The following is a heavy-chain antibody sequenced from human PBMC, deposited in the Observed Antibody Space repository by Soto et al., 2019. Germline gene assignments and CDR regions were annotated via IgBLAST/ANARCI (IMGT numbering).Heavy chain of an antibody. CDR3: ARGPPPPIVVVPAATPRYYYGMDV. CDR2: MNPNSGNT. CDR1: GYTFTSYD. Sequence: RASVKVSCKASGYTFTSYDINWVRQATGQGLEWMGWMNPNSGNTGYAQKFQGRVTMTRNTSISTAYMELSSLRSEDTAVYYCARGPPPPIVVVPAATPRYYYGMDVWGQGTTVTVSS. J-gene: IGHJ6*02. V-gene: IGHV1-8*01. D-gene: IGHD2-2*01.